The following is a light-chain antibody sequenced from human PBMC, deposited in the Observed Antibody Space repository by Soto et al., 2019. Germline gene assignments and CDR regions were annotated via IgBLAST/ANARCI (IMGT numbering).Light chain of an antibody. J-gene: IGKJ1*01. CDR1: QTISSW. Sequence: DNQMTQSPSTLSGSVGDRVTITCRASQTISSWLAWYQQKPGKAPKLLIYKASTLKSGVPSRFSGSGSGTEFTLTISSLQPDDFATYYCQHYNSHSEAFGQGTKVDIK. V-gene: IGKV1-5*03. CDR2: KAS. CDR3: QHYNSHSEA.